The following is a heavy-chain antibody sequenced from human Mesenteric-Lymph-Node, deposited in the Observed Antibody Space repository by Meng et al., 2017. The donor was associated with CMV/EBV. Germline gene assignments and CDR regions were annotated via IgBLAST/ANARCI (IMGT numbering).Heavy chain of an antibody. CDR1: GFTFSSYA. D-gene: IGHD1-20*01. Sequence: GGSLRLSCAASGFTFSSYAMSWVRQAPGKGLEWVSAISGSGGSTYYADSVKGRFTISRDNSKNTLYLQMNGLRAEDTAVYYCAKPEGYNWGYGYYFDYWGQGTLVTVSS. J-gene: IGHJ4*02. CDR3: AKPEGYNWGYGYYFDY. CDR2: ISGSGGST. V-gene: IGHV3-23*01.